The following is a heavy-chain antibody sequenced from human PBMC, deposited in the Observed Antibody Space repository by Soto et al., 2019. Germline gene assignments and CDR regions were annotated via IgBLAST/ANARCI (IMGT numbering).Heavy chain of an antibody. V-gene: IGHV4-59*01. D-gene: IGHD2-2*01. CDR2: IYYTGIT. CDR3: ASLPARHYYHGVDV. J-gene: IGHJ6*02. Sequence: SETLSLTCSVSGVSIVYYYWNWIRKPPGKGLEWLGHIYYTGITAYNPSLNSRITISVDMSKNQISLNLGSVTAADTAVYYCASLPARHYYHGVDVWGPGTAVTVSS. CDR1: GVSIVYYY.